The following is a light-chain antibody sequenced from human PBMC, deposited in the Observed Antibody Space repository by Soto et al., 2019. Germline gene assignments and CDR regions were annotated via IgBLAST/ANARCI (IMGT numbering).Light chain of an antibody. Sequence: QAVVTQPPSASGTPGQTVTISCSGSSSNIGSNSVNWYQQLPGAAPSLLISSDDQRPSGVPDRFSGSKSGTSASLAISGLQSEDAADYFCAVWDETLIEVFGTGPKVTVL. J-gene: IGLJ1*01. CDR1: SSNIGSNS. CDR3: AVWDETLIEV. CDR2: SDD. V-gene: IGLV1-44*01.